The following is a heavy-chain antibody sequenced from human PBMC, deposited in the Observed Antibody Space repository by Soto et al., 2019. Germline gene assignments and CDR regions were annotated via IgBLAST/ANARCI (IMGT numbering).Heavy chain of an antibody. J-gene: IGHJ6*02. V-gene: IGHV3-7*01. D-gene: IGHD2-2*01. CDR3: ARDPNIVLVPAALRSYYYYYGMDV. CDR1: GCPISSYW. CDR2: IKQDGSEK. Sequence: GSLRVSCAAAGCPISSYWRSWVRKDTGKGLEWVANIKQDGSEKCYVDSVKGRFTISRDNAKNSLYLQMNSLRAEDTAVYYCARDPNIVLVPAALRSYYYYYGMDVWGQGTTVTVSS.